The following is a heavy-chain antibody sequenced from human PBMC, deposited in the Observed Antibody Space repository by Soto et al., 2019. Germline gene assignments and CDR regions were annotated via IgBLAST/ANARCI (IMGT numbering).Heavy chain of an antibody. J-gene: IGHJ4*02. CDR1: GFTFTRYS. CDR3: ARESEDLTSNFDY. Sequence: PGGSLRLSCAASGFTFTRYSMDWVRQAPGKGLEWVSSISSTTNYIYYADSMKGRFTVSRDNAKNSVYLEMNSLSAEDTAVYYCARESEDLTSNFDYWGQGTLVTVSS. V-gene: IGHV3-21*01. CDR2: ISSTTNYI.